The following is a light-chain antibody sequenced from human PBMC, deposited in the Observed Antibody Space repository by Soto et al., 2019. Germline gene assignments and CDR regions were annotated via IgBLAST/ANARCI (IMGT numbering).Light chain of an antibody. CDR2: AAS. J-gene: IGKJ1*01. Sequence: DIQMAQSPSSLSASVRDSVTITCRASQSISSYLNWYQQKPGKAPKLLIYAASSLQSGGPSRFSGSGSGTDFTLTISSLQPEDFATYYCQQSYCTPRTFGQGTKVDI. V-gene: IGKV1-39*01. CDR1: QSISSY. CDR3: QQSYCTPRT.